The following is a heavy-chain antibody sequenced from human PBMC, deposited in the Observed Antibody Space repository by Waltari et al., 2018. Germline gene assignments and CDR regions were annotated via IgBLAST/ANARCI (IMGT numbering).Heavy chain of an antibody. CDR1: GGSISSSIYY. V-gene: IGHV4-39*01. CDR2: IYYSGST. Sequence: QLQLQESGPGLVKPSETLSLTCTVSGGSISSSIYYWGWIRQPPGTGLEWIGSIYYSGSTYYNPSLKSRVTISVDTSKNQFSLKLSSVTAADTAVYYCARYPAMTIMLWYFDLWGRGTLVTVSS. D-gene: IGHD2-8*01. CDR3: ARYPAMTIMLWYFDL. J-gene: IGHJ2*01.